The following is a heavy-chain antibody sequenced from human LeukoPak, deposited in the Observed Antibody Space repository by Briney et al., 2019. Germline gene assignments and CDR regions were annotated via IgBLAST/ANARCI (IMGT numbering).Heavy chain of an antibody. CDR3: ARVSAGVIGMKDVFDI. Sequence: SETLSLTCTVSGGSISSYYWSWIRQPPGKGLEWIGYIYYSGSTNYNPSLKSRVTISVDTSKNQFSLKLSSVTAADTAVYYCARVSAGVIGMKDVFDIWGQGQWSPSLQ. J-gene: IGHJ3*02. D-gene: IGHD3-16*02. V-gene: IGHV4-59*01. CDR2: IYYSGST. CDR1: GGSISSYY.